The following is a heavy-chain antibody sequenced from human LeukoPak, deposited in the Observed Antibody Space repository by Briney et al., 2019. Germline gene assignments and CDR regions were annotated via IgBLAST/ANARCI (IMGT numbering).Heavy chain of an antibody. CDR1: GFTFSSYW. CDR3: TRDLMDYDVSTGLHHYYMDV. CDR2: TNGDGRNI. J-gene: IGHJ6*02. D-gene: IGHD3-9*01. Sequence: GGSLRLSCAASGFTFSSYWMHWVRHDPRKGLVWVSRTNGDGRNINYADSVRGRFTISRDNAKNTLYLQMNTLRVEDTAVYYCTRDLMDYDVSTGLHHYYMDVWGQGTTVTVSS. V-gene: IGHV3-74*01.